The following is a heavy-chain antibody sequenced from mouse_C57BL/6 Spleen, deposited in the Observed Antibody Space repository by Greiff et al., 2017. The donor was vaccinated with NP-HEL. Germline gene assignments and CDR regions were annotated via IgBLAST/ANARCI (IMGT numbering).Heavy chain of an antibody. Sequence: EVQGVESGGGLVKPGGSLKLSCAASGFTFSSYAMSWVRQTPEKRLEWVATISDGGSYTYYPDNVKGRFTISRDNAKNNLYLQMSHLKSEDTAMYYCARPDKGYFDVWGTGTTVTDSS. V-gene: IGHV5-4*01. J-gene: IGHJ1*03. CDR1: GFTFSSYA. CDR2: ISDGGSYT. CDR3: ARPDKGYFDV.